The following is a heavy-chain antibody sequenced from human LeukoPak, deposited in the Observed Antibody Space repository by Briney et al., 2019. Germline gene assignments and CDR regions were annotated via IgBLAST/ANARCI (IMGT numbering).Heavy chain of an antibody. V-gene: IGHV1-69*04. CDR2: IIPILGIA. Sequence: ASVKVSCKASGYTFINSGISWVRQAPGQGLEWMGRIIPILGIANYAQKFQGRVTITADKSTSTAYMELSSLRSEDTAVYYCARDQTSEERWFDPWGQGTLVTVSS. J-gene: IGHJ5*02. D-gene: IGHD1-26*01. CDR1: GYTFINSG. CDR3: ARDQTSEERWFDP.